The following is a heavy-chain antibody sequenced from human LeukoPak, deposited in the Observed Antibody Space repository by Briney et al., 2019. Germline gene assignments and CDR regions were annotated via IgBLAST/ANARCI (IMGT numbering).Heavy chain of an antibody. CDR2: INHSGST. D-gene: IGHD6-6*01. CDR1: GGSFSGYY. Sequence: ASETLSLTCAVYGGSFSGYYWIWIRQPPGKGLEWIGEINHSGSTNYNPSLKSRVTISVDTSKNQFSLKLSSVTAADTAVYYCARTIAARPRQYFQHWGQGTLVTVSS. J-gene: IGHJ1*01. V-gene: IGHV4-34*01. CDR3: ARTIAARPRQYFQH.